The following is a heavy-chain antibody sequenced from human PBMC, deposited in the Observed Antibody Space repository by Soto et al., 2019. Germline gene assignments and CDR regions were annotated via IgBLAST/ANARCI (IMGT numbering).Heavy chain of an antibody. V-gene: IGHV1-69*13. CDR2: IIPIFGTA. D-gene: IGHD3-22*01. CDR1: GGTFSSYA. Sequence: VASVKVSCKASGGTFSSYAISWVRQAPGQGLEWMGGIIPIFGTANYAQKFQGRVTITADESTSTAYMELSSLRSEDTAVYYCARSDYYYDSSGYLGLNWFDPWGQGTLVTVSS. J-gene: IGHJ5*02. CDR3: ARSDYYYDSSGYLGLNWFDP.